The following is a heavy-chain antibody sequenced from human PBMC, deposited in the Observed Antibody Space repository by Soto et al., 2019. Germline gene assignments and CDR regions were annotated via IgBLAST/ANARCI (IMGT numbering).Heavy chain of an antibody. CDR3: AKDLMQGSTSCYVGCYDYYYYYGMDV. Sequence: QVQLVESGGGVVQPGRSLRLSCAASGFTFSSYGMHWVRQAPGKGLEWVAVISYDGSNKYYADSVKGRFTISRDNSKNTLYLQMNSLRAEDTAVYYCAKDLMQGSTSCYVGCYDYYYYYGMDVWGQGTTVTVSS. V-gene: IGHV3-30*18. CDR2: ISYDGSNK. J-gene: IGHJ6*02. D-gene: IGHD2-2*01. CDR1: GFTFSSYG.